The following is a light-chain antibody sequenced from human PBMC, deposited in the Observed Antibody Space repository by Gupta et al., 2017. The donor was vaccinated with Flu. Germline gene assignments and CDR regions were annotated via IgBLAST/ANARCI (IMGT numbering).Light chain of an antibody. CDR1: QSVSSS. CDR2: DAS. Sequence: EIVLTQSPATLSLSPGERATLSCRASQSVSSSLAWYQQKPGQAPRLLIYDASNRVTGIPARFSGSGSGTDFTLTISSLEPEDFAVYYCQHRSNWPLFTFGQGTKLEIK. J-gene: IGKJ2*01. CDR3: QHRSNWPLFT. V-gene: IGKV3-11*01.